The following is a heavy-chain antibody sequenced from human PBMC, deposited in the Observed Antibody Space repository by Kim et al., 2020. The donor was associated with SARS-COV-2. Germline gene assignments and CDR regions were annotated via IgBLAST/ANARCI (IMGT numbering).Heavy chain of an antibody. J-gene: IGHJ4*02. CDR1: GGSISSYY. CDR2: IYYSGST. D-gene: IGHD2-2*01. Sequence: SETLSLTCTVSGGSISSYYWSWIRQPPGKGLEWIGYIYYSGSTNYNPSLKSRVTISVDTSKNQFSLKLSSVTAADTAVYYCARGEGDVVVPNFDDWGQGTLVTVSS. V-gene: IGHV4-59*13. CDR3: ARGEGDVVVPNFDD.